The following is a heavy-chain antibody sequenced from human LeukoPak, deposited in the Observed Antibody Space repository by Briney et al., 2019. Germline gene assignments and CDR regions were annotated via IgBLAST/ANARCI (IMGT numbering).Heavy chain of an antibody. D-gene: IGHD1-26*01. J-gene: IGHJ4*02. CDR2: IYYSGST. CDR1: GGSLSSYY. Sequence: SETLSLTCTLSGGSLSSYYWSWIRQPPGKGLEWIGDIYYSGSTNYNPSLKSRVTISVDTSKNQFSLKLSSVTAADTAVYYCARGGSYPFDYWGQGTLVTVSS. CDR3: ARGGSYPFDY. V-gene: IGHV4-59*01.